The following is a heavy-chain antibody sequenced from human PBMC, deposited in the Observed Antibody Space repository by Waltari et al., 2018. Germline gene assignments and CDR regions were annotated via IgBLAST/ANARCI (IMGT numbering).Heavy chain of an antibody. D-gene: IGHD3-22*01. J-gene: IGHJ3*02. CDR2: IYHSGST. V-gene: IGHV4-38-2*01. CDR1: GYSISSGYY. CDR3: AREPRASSSGYLSHAFDI. Sequence: QVQLQESGPGLVKPSETLSLTCAVSGYSISSGYYWGWIRQPPGKGLEWIGSIYHSGSTYYTPSLKSRVTISVDTSKNQFSLKLSSVTAADTAVYYCAREPRASSSGYLSHAFDIWGQGTMVTVSS.